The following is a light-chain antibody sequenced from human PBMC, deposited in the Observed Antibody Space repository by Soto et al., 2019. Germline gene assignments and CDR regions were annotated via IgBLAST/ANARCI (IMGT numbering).Light chain of an antibody. CDR2: DVS. Sequence: QSALTQPASVSGSPGQSTTISCTGTSSDVGGYNYVSWYQQHPGKAPKLMIYDVSNRPSGVSNRFSGSKSGNTASLTISGLHAEDEADYYCSSYTSSSTLPFGGGTKVTVL. V-gene: IGLV2-14*01. CDR1: SSDVGGYNY. J-gene: IGLJ2*01. CDR3: SSYTSSSTLP.